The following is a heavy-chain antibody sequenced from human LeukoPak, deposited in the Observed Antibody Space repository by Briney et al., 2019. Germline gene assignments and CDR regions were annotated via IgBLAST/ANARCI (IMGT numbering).Heavy chain of an antibody. CDR2: ISGGTT. CDR3: SKGSGWLSVY. CDR1: GFTFGDYL. D-gene: IGHD6-19*01. V-gene: IGHV3-49*03. Sequence: GGSLRLSCTASGFTFGDYLMSWFRQAPGKGLEWIGFISGGTTEYAASVKGRFTISRDDSTSIAYLQMNSLTTEDTAVYYCSKGSGWLSVYWGQGTLVTVSS. J-gene: IGHJ4*02.